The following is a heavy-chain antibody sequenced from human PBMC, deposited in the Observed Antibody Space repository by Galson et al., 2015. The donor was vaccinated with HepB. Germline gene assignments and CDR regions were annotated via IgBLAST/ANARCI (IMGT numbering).Heavy chain of an antibody. Sequence: SLRLSCAASGFIFSSYAMHWVRQAPGKGLEWVAVISYDGSNKYYADSVKGRFTISRDNSKNTLYLQMNSLRAEDTAVYYCARDPSPPYDSSGYLYYFDYLGQGTLVTVSS. CDR1: GFIFSSYA. J-gene: IGHJ4*02. D-gene: IGHD3-22*01. CDR2: ISYDGSNK. CDR3: ARDPSPPYDSSGYLYYFDY. V-gene: IGHV3-30*04.